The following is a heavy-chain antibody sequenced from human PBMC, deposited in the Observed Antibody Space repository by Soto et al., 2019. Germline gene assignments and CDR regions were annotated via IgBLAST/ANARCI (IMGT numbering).Heavy chain of an antibody. J-gene: IGHJ5*01. CDR1: GFTVSSNY. Sequence: GGSLRLSCAASGFTVSSNYMSWVRQAPGKGLEWVSVIGGSGGRPSYADSVQGRFIISRDNPKSTLYLQMNSLRAEDTAMYYCAKARCYTTDYCVPDSLGQGTLVTVSS. CDR2: IGGSGGRP. CDR3: AKARCYTTDYCVPDS. V-gene: IGHV3-53*01. D-gene: IGHD2-21*01.